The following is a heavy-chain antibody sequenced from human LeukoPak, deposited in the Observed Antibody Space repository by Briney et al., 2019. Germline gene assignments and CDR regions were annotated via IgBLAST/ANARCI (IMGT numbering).Heavy chain of an antibody. D-gene: IGHD6-19*01. V-gene: IGHV1-69*05. CDR1: GGTFSSYA. CDR3: ARWEKQWLGLYYYYYMDV. CDR2: IIPIFGTA. J-gene: IGHJ6*03. Sequence: SVKVSCKASGGTFSSYAISWVRQAPGQGLEWMGGIIPIFGTANYAQKFQGRVTMTRNTSISTAYMELSSLRSEDTAVYYCARWEKQWLGLYYYYYMDVWGKGTTVTISS.